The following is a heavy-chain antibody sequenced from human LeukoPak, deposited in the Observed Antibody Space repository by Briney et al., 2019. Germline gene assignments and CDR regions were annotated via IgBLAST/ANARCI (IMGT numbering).Heavy chain of an antibody. V-gene: IGHV5-51*01. J-gene: IGHJ4*02. CDR3: ARSAYSSGWYHTIYYFDY. D-gene: IGHD6-19*01. Sequence: GESLKISCKGSGYDFTSYWIGWVRQMPGKGLEWMGIIYPGDSDTRYSPSFQGQVTISADKSISTAYLQWSSLKASDTAMYHCARSAYSSGWYHTIYYFDYWGQGTLVTVSS. CDR2: IYPGDSDT. CDR1: GYDFTSYW.